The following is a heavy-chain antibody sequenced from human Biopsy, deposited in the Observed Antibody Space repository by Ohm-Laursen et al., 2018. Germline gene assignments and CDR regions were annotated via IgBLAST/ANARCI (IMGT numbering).Heavy chain of an antibody. Sequence: SQTLSLTCPVSGGSISNNNYYWGWIRQPPEKGLEWIGSIFYRGSTHYKPSLKSRVNISADTSKNQFSLKLNSVTAADTAVYYCARDYDTSGYYYVSWGQGTLVTVSS. CDR3: ARDYDTSGYYYVS. V-gene: IGHV4-39*01. CDR1: GGSISNNNYY. J-gene: IGHJ5*02. D-gene: IGHD3-22*01. CDR2: IFYRGST.